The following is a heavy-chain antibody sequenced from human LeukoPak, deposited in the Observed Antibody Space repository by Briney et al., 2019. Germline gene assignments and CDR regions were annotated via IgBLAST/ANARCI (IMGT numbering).Heavy chain of an antibody. J-gene: IGHJ6*02. CDR3: FRYSSTTHFNYGMDV. V-gene: IGHV3-30*03. CDR2: ISYDGRNE. CDR1: RFTFSHYG. D-gene: IGHD6-13*01. Sequence: GGSLRLSSAASRFTFSHYGMNSVRQAPGKGLEWVAFISYDGRNEHYADSVKGRFTISRDNAKNTQYMQMNSLRAEDTSVYYCFRYSSTTHFNYGMDVWGQGTTVTVSS.